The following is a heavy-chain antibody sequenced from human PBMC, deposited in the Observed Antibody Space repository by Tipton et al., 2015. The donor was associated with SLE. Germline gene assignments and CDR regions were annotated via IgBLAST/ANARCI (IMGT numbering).Heavy chain of an antibody. CDR1: GGSISSSSYY. CDR2: IYYSGST. D-gene: IGHD1-26*01. J-gene: IGHJ3*02. CDR3: ARDDRSIVGATQAFDI. V-gene: IGHV4-39*07. Sequence: TLSLTCTVSGGSISSSSYYWGWIRQPPGKGLEWIGSIYYSGSTYYNPSLKSRVTISVDTSKNQFSLKLSSVTAADTAVYYCARDDRSIVGATQAFDIWGQGTMVTVSS.